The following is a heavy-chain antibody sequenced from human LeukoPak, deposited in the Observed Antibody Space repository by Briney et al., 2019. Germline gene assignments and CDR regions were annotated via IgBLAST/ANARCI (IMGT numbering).Heavy chain of an antibody. D-gene: IGHD5-24*01. Sequence: GESLKISCKGSGYTFATYWIGWVRQMPGKGLEWMGIIYPGDSDTRYSPPFQGQVTISADKSISTAYLQWSSLKASDTATYYCARGRDGYSRPFDYWGQGTLVTVSS. V-gene: IGHV5-51*01. CDR1: GYTFATYW. CDR2: IYPGDSDT. J-gene: IGHJ4*02. CDR3: ARGRDGYSRPFDY.